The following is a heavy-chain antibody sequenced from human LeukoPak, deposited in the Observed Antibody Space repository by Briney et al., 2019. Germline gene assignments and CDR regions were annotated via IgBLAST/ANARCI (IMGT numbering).Heavy chain of an antibody. CDR2: IYYSGST. Sequence: SETLSLTCTVSGGSISSYCWSWIRQPPGKGLEWIGYIYYSGSTNYNPSLKSRVTISVDTSKNQFSLKLSSVTAADTAVYYCARLLGRSSSWDCYFDYWGQGTLVTVSS. J-gene: IGHJ4*02. CDR3: ARLLGRSSSWDCYFDY. D-gene: IGHD6-13*01. V-gene: IGHV4-59*08. CDR1: GGSISSYC.